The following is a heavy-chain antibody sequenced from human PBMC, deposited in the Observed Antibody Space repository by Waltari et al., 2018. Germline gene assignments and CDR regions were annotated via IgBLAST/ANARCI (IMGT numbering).Heavy chain of an antibody. J-gene: IGHJ6*02. CDR1: GYTFTSYD. D-gene: IGHD6-13*01. CDR2: SNPNSGNT. V-gene: IGHV1-8*01. Sequence: QVQLVQSGAEVKKPGASVKVSCKASGYTFTSYDINWVRQATGQGLEWMGWSNPNSGNTGYAQKFQGRVTMTRNTSISTAYMELSSLRSEDTAVYYCARGYPSSWYGLSYYYGMDVWGQGTTVTVSS. CDR3: ARGYPSSWYGLSYYYGMDV.